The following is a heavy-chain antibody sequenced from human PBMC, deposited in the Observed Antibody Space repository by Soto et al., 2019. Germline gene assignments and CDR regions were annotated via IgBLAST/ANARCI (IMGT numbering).Heavy chain of an antibody. D-gene: IGHD6-19*01. J-gene: IGHJ4*02. CDR2: IYVGDSDT. Sequence: GESRKISCKASGYSFTNYWIGWVRQMPGKGLEWMGTIYVGDSDTRYSPSFQGQVTFSVDKSTNTAYLHWTSLRAPDTAMYWCERKHPLDRSAWYDWGPGTLVTVSS. CDR3: ERKHPLDRSAWYD. CDR1: GYSFTNYW. V-gene: IGHV5-51*01.